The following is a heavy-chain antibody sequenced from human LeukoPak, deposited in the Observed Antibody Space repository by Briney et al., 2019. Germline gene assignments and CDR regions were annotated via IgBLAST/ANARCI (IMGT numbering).Heavy chain of an antibody. Sequence: PGGSLRLSCAASGFTFSSYAMHWVRQAPGKGLEWVAVISYDGSNKYYADSVKGRFTISRDNSKNTLYLQMNSLRAEDTAVYYCAREGVAYAFDIWGXXXXXTVXS. D-gene: IGHD5-12*01. CDR2: ISYDGSNK. V-gene: IGHV3-30-3*01. CDR3: AREGVAYAFDI. CDR1: GFTFSSYA. J-gene: IGHJ3*02.